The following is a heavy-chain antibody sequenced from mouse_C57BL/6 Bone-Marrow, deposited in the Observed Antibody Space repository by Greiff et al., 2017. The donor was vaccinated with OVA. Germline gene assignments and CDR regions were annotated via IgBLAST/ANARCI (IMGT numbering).Heavy chain of an antibody. Sequence: EVQLQQSGPELVKPGASVKISCKASGYSFTGYYMNWVKQSPEKSLEWIGEINPSTGGTTYNQKFKAKATLTVDKSSSTAYMQLKSLTSEDAAVYYCAGYSSSPTWFAYWGQGTLVTVSA. J-gene: IGHJ3*01. CDR2: INPSTGGT. CDR1: GYSFTGYY. CDR3: AGYSSSPTWFAY. V-gene: IGHV1-42*01. D-gene: IGHD3-2*02.